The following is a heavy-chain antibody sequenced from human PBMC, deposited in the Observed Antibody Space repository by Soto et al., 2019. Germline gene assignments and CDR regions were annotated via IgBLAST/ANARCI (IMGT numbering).Heavy chain of an antibody. Sequence: ASVKVSCKASGYTFTSYAMHWVRQAPGQRLEWMGWINAGNGNTKYSQKFQGRVTITRDTSASTAYMELSSLRSEDTAVYYCARDGGPLGYCSSISCYTGDYWGQGTLVT. CDR2: INAGNGNT. D-gene: IGHD2-2*02. J-gene: IGHJ4*02. V-gene: IGHV1-3*01. CDR3: ARDGGPLGYCSSISCYTGDY. CDR1: GYTFTSYA.